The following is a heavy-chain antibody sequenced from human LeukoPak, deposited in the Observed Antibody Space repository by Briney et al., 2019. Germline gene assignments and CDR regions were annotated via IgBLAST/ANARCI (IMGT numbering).Heavy chain of an antibody. CDR1: VFTFSSSA. D-gene: IGHD6-13*01. V-gene: IGHV3-33*08. J-gene: IGHJ4*02. CDR2: IWYDGSNK. Sequence: PGGSLRLSCADSVFTFSSSAMSWVRQAPGKGLERVAVIWYDGSNKYYADAVKGRCTISRDNSKNTLYLQMNSLRAEDTAVYYCARVPGYIRNWYFFDYWGQGTLVTVSS. CDR3: ARVPGYIRNWYFFDY.